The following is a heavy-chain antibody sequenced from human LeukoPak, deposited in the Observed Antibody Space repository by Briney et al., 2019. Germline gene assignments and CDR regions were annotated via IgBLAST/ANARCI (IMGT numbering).Heavy chain of an antibody. D-gene: IGHD6-13*01. V-gene: IGHV3-7*05. CDR3: SRWRTSNWSEFDY. CDR1: GFTFSSHW. J-gene: IGHJ4*02. CDR2: IKQNGGEI. Sequence: PGGSLKLSCEASGFTFSSHWVAWLRQAPEQGLEWVANIKQNGGEIYYGDNVKGRFTVTTDNAKNSLYLQMSSLRAEDTAVYFCSRWRTSNWSEFDYWGQGTLVTVSS.